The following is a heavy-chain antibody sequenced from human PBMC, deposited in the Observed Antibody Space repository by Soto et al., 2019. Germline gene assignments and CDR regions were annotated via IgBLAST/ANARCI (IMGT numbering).Heavy chain of an antibody. CDR1: GFTFSSYD. V-gene: IGHV3-13*01. CDR3: ARAVYSSSTIYYYGMDV. CDR2: IGTAGDT. J-gene: IGHJ6*02. Sequence: EVQLVESGGGLVQPGGSLRLSCAASGFTFSSYDMHWVRQATGKGLEWVSAIGTAGDTYYPGSVKGRFTISRENAKNSLYLQMNGLRAGDTAVYYCARAVYSSSTIYYYGMDVWGQGTTVTVSS. D-gene: IGHD6-6*01.